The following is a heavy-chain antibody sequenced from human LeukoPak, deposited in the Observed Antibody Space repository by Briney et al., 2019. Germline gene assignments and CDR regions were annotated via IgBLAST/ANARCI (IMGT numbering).Heavy chain of an antibody. Sequence: SSETLSLTCAVYGGSFSGYYWSWIRQPPGKGLEWIGYIYYSGSTNYNPSLKSRVTISVDTSKNQFSLKLSSVTAADTAVYYCARSITIFGVVISPSWYYGMDVWGQGTTVTVSS. CDR1: GGSFSGYY. CDR3: ARSITIFGVVISPSWYYGMDV. V-gene: IGHV4-59*01. CDR2: IYYSGST. D-gene: IGHD3-3*01. J-gene: IGHJ6*02.